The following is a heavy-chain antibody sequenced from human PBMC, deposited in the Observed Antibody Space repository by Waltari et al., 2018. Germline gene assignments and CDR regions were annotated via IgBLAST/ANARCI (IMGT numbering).Heavy chain of an antibody. Sequence: QLQLQESGPGLVKPSETLSLTCTVSGGSISSSSYYWGWIRQPPGKGLEWIGSIYYSGSTYYNPSLKSRVTISVDTSKNQFSLKLSSVTAADTAVYYCARDPTTVPKGWFDPWGQGTLVTVSS. CDR3: ARDPTTVPKGWFDP. V-gene: IGHV4-39*07. CDR1: GGSISSSSYY. J-gene: IGHJ5*02. CDR2: IYYSGST. D-gene: IGHD4-17*01.